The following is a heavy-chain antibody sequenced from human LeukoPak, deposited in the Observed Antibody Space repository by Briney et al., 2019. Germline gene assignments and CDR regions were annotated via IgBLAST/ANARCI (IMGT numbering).Heavy chain of an antibody. CDR1: GFTFSSYS. Sequence: GGSLRLSCAASGFTFSSYSMNWVRQAPGKGLEWVSYISSSSSTIYYADSVKDRFTISRDNSKNTLYLQMNSLGAEDTAVYYCARQDIVVVPAALDYWGQGTLVTVSS. CDR2: ISSSSSTI. J-gene: IGHJ4*02. CDR3: ARQDIVVVPAALDY. V-gene: IGHV3-48*01. D-gene: IGHD2-2*01.